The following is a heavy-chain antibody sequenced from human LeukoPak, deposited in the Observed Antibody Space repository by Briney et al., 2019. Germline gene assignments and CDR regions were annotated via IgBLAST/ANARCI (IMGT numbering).Heavy chain of an antibody. CDR2: IIPIFGTT. V-gene: IGHV1-69*06. CDR1: GGTFSSYA. Sequence: SVKVSCKASGGTFSSYAISWVRQAPGQGLEWMGGIIPIFGTTNYAQKFQGRVTITADKSTSTAYMELSSLRSEDTAVYYCARDRGYYDSSGYWDYWGQGTLVTVSS. D-gene: IGHD3-22*01. CDR3: ARDRGYYDSSGYWDY. J-gene: IGHJ4*02.